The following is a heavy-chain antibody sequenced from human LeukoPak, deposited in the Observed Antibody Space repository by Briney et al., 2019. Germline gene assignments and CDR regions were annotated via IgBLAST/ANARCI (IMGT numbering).Heavy chain of an antibody. CDR1: GGSFSGYY. Sequence: SETLSLTCAVYGGSFSGYYWSWIRQPPGKGLEWIGEINHSGSTNYNPSLKSRVTISVDTSKNQFSLKLSSVTAADTAVYYCARESYSSSWYAAYYYGMDVWGQGTTVTVSS. CDR3: ARESYSSSWYAAYYYGMDV. D-gene: IGHD6-13*01. V-gene: IGHV4-34*01. CDR2: INHSGST. J-gene: IGHJ6*02.